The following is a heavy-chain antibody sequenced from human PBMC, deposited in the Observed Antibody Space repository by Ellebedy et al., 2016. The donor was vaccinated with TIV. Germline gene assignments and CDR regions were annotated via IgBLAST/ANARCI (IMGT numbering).Heavy chain of an antibody. CDR2: ISDDGNER. V-gene: IGHV3-30-3*01. CDR1: GFTFSSYA. Sequence: GESLKISCAASGFTFSSYAMHWVRQAPGKGLEWVAGISDDGNERHYADSVRGRFTISRDNSKNTMYLQMNSLRSEDTAVFNCARVPGWERVDYWGQGTLVTVSS. D-gene: IGHD1-26*01. CDR3: ARVPGWERVDY. J-gene: IGHJ4*02.